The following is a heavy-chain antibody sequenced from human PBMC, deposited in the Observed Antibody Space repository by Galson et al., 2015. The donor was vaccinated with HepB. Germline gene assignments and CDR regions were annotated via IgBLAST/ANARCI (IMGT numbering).Heavy chain of an antibody. V-gene: IGHV3-7*03. J-gene: IGHJ3*01. D-gene: IGHD2-2*01. CDR2: IKQDGGQK. CDR1: GISFSSHW. CDR3: ASPATPARFSSGYDAFDV. Sequence: SLRLSCPASGISFSSHWMSWFRQAPGQGLEWVANIKQDGGQKYYVDSVKGRFTISRDNAINSLYLHMNSLRADDTAVYYCASPATPARFSSGYDAFDVWGQGTMVTVSS.